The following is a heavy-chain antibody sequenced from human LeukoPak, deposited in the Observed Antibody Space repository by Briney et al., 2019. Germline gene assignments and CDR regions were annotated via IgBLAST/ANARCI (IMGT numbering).Heavy chain of an antibody. CDR1: GGTFSSYA. V-gene: IGHV1-69*05. J-gene: IGHJ5*02. CDR3: ARAYSKWELLYDFDP. D-gene: IGHD1-26*01. Sequence: SVKVSCKASGGTFSSYAISWVRQAPGQGLEWMGGIIPIFGTANYAQKFQGRVTITTDESTSTAYMELSSLRSEDTAVYYCARAYSKWELLYDFDPWGPGTPVTVSS. CDR2: IIPIFGTA.